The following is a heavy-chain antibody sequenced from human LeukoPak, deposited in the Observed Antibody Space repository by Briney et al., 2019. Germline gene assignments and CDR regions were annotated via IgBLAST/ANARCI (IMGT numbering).Heavy chain of an antibody. J-gene: IGHJ4*02. D-gene: IGHD1-1*01. V-gene: IGHV4-61*02. CDR1: GGSISSGSYY. CDR3: ARGVRGYYFDY. Sequence: SETLSLTCTVSGGSISSGSYYWSWIRQPAGKGLEWIGRIYTSGGTNYNPSLKSRVTISVDTSKNQFSLKLSSVTAADTAVYYCARGVRGYYFDYWGQGTLVTVSS. CDR2: IYTSGGT.